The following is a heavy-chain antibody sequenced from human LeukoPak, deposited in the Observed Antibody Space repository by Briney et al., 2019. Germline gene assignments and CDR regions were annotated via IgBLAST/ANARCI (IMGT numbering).Heavy chain of an antibody. CDR1: GFTSSSYE. J-gene: IGHJ6*02. CDR2: ISSSGSTI. Sequence: GGSLRLSCAASGFTSSSYEMNWVRQAPGKGLEWVSYISSSGSTIYYADSVKGRFTISRDNAKNSLYLQMNSLRAEDTAVYYCARDVYYYYGMDVWGQGTTVTVSS. V-gene: IGHV3-48*03. CDR3: ARDVYYYYGMDV.